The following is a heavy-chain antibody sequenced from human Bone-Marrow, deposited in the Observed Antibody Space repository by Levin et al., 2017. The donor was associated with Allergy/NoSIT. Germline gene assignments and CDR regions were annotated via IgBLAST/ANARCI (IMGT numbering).Heavy chain of an antibody. CDR2: IYYSGST. CDR3: ARRMRYSYGSFDY. D-gene: IGHD5-18*01. V-gene: IGHV4-39*01. J-gene: IGHJ4*02. CDR1: GGSISSISSRSNY. Sequence: SQTLSLTCTVSGGSISSISSRSNYWGWIRQPPGKGLQWMGNIYYSGSTYHNPSLQSRVTISVDASKNQFSLKLSSVTAADTAVYYCARRMRYSYGSFDYWGQGTLVTVSS.